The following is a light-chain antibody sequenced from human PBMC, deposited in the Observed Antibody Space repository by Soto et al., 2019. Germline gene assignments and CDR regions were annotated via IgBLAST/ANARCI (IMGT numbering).Light chain of an antibody. Sequence: EIVLTQSPATLSLSPGERATLSCRASQSVSSYLAWYQQKPGQAPRLLIYDASNRATGIPARFSGSGSGTDFTLTITRLEPEDFAVYYCQQYGSSPLFPFGPGTKVDIK. J-gene: IGKJ3*01. CDR3: QQYGSSPLFP. CDR2: DAS. CDR1: QSVSSY. V-gene: IGKV3-11*01.